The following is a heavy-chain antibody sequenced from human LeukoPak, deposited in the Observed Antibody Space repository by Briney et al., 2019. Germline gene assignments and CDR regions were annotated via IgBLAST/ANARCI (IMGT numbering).Heavy chain of an antibody. D-gene: IGHD2-15*01. CDR2: ISYDGSNK. J-gene: IGHJ6*02. Sequence: GRSLRLSCAASGFTFSSYAMHWVRQAPGKGLEWVAVISYDGSNKYYADYVKGRFTISRDNSENTLYLQMNSLRVEDTAVYYCARDLVECGGGSCPTQGAYGMDVWGQGTTVTISS. CDR3: ARDLVECGGGSCPTQGAYGMDV. V-gene: IGHV3-30-3*01. CDR1: GFTFSSYA.